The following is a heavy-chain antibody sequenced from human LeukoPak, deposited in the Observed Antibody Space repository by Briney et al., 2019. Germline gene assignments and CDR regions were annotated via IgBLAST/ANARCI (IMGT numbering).Heavy chain of an antibody. D-gene: IGHD4-11*01. V-gene: IGHV4-34*01. Sequence: PSETLSLTCAVYGGSFSGYYWSWIRQPPGKGLEWIGEINHSGSTNYNPSLKSRVTISVDTSKNQFSLKLSSVTAADTAVYYCARLTVTTDNSKFAFDIWGQGTMVTVSS. CDR2: INHSGST. J-gene: IGHJ3*02. CDR3: ARLTVTTDNSKFAFDI. CDR1: GGSFSGYY.